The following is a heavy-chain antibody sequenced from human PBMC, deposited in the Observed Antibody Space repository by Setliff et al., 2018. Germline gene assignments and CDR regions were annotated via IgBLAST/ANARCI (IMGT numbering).Heavy chain of an antibody. CDR1: GFTFSNFA. CDR2: ISGSGDST. D-gene: IGHD3-3*01. CDR3: AKDLASWSPDR. J-gene: IGHJ4*02. V-gene: IGHV3-23*01. Sequence: GGSLRLSCAASGFTFSNFAMSWVRQAPGRGLEWVSSISGSGDSTYYADSVKGRFTISRDSSKNTLYLQMNDLRAEDTAVYYCAKDLASWSPDRWGLGTLVTVSS.